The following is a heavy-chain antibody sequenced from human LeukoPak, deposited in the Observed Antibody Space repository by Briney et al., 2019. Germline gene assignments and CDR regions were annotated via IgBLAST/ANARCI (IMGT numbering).Heavy chain of an antibody. Sequence: PSETLSLTCTVSGGSISSYYWSWIRQPPGKGLEWIGYIYYSGSTNYNPSLKSRVTISVDTSKNQFSLKLSSVTAADTAVYYCARALSSSCYEFVPFHYGMDVWGQGTTVTVSS. CDR1: GGSISSYY. V-gene: IGHV4-59*01. CDR2: IYYSGST. CDR3: ARALSSSCYEFVPFHYGMDV. J-gene: IGHJ6*02. D-gene: IGHD6-13*01.